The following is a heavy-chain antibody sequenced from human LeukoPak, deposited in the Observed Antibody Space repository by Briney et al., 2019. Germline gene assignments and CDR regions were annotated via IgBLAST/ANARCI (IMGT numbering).Heavy chain of an antibody. CDR2: IYHSGST. D-gene: IGHD3-3*01. CDR3: ARGFVSIFGVVSGYFDY. CDR1: GGSISSGGYS. J-gene: IGHJ4*02. V-gene: IGHV4-30-2*01. Sequence: SETLSLTCAVSGGSISSGGYSWSWIRQPPGKGLGWIGYIYHSGSTYYNPSLKSRVTISVDRSKNQFSLKLSSVTAADTAVYYCARGFVSIFGVVSGYFDYWGQGTLVTVSS.